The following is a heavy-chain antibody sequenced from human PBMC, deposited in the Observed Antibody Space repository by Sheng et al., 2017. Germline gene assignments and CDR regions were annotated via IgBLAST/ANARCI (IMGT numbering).Heavy chain of an antibody. CDR3: TRDGGQTDY. V-gene: IGHV3-49*04. Sequence: EVQLVESGGGLVQPGRSLRLSCTASGFTFGDYAMSWVRQAPGKGLEWVGFIRSKAYGGTTEYAASVKGRFTISRDDSKSIAYLQMNSLKTEDTAVYYCTRDGGQTDYWGQGTLVTVSS. CDR1: GFTFGDYA. J-gene: IGHJ4*02. D-gene: IGHD3-3*01. CDR2: IRSKAYGGTT.